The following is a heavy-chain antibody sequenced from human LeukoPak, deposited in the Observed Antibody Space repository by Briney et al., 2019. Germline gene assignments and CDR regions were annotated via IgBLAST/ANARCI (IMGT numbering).Heavy chain of an antibody. Sequence: RGSSVKVSCKASGGTFSSYAISWVRQAPGQGLEWMGRIIPSFGIANYAQKFQGRVTITADKSTSTAYMELSSLRSEDTAVYYCARDRKYYDSSGYYYEAFDIWGQGTMVTVSS. V-gene: IGHV1-69*04. CDR3: ARDRKYYDSSGYYYEAFDI. J-gene: IGHJ3*02. CDR1: GGTFSSYA. D-gene: IGHD3-22*01. CDR2: IIPSFGIA.